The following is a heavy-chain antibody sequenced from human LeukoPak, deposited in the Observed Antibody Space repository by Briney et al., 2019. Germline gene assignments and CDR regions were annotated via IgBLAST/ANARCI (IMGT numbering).Heavy chain of an antibody. CDR2: INPSGGST. Sequence: ASVKVSCKASGYTFTSYYMHWVRQAPGQGLEWMGIINPSGGSTSYAQKFQGRVTMTRDTSTSTVYMELSSLRSEDTAVYYCARVQLSSGYYSEGFDYWGQGTLVTVSS. V-gene: IGHV1-46*01. CDR1: GYTFTSYY. CDR3: ARVQLSSGYYSEGFDY. D-gene: IGHD3-22*01. J-gene: IGHJ4*02.